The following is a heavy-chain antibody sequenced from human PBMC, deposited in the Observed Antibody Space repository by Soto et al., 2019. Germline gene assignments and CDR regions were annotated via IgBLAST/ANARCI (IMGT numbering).Heavy chain of an antibody. CDR1: GFTFSSYS. Sequence: SLRLSCAASGFTFSSYSMNWVRQAPGKGLEWVSYISSGTTTIYYADSVKGRFTISRDNAKNSLYLQMNSLRDEDTAVYYCAREHYGDYIFDYWGQGTLVTVSS. J-gene: IGHJ4*02. D-gene: IGHD4-17*01. CDR2: ISSGTTTI. CDR3: AREHYGDYIFDY. V-gene: IGHV3-48*02.